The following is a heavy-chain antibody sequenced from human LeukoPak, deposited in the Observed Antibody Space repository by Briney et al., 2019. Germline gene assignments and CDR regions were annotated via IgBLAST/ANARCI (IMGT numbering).Heavy chain of an antibody. Sequence: GGSLRLSCAASGFTFSSYWMSWVRQAPGKGLEWVANIKQDGSEKYYVDSVKGRFTISRDNAKNSLYLQMNSLRAEDTAVYYCATPIGSYYDSSGYYYYWGQGTLVTVPS. V-gene: IGHV3-7*01. D-gene: IGHD3-22*01. CDR3: ATPIGSYYDSSGYYYY. CDR2: IKQDGSEK. J-gene: IGHJ4*02. CDR1: GFTFSSYW.